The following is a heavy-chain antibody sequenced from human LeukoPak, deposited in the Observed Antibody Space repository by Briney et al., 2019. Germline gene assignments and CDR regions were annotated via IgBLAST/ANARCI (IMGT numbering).Heavy chain of an antibody. CDR1: GFTFDNYA. D-gene: IGHD1-26*01. CDR2: IAFDGINN. CDR3: ARATGGSYYDADYYYGLDV. J-gene: IGHJ6*02. V-gene: IGHV3-30*04. Sequence: GGSLRLSCAASGFTFDNYAMHWVRQAPGKGLEWVAIIAFDGINNYYTGSVKGRFTISRDNSKSTLYLQMNSLRPEDSAVYYCARATGGSYYDADYYYGLDVWGQGTTVTVS.